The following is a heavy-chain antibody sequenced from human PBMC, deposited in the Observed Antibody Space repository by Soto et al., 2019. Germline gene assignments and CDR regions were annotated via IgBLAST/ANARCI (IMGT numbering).Heavy chain of an antibody. D-gene: IGHD6-13*01. CDR3: AKDRGYPRDYFHY. CDR2: ISPNGQGI. V-gene: IGHV3-23*01. Sequence: EVQLLESGGGLVQPGGSLRLSCAASGFTLNNYGMSWVRQAPGKGLEWVSAISPNGQGIYYADSVKGRFIISKDNSKNTVFLHMDSLTADDTAVYDCAKDRGYPRDYFHYWGQGTLVTVSS. J-gene: IGHJ4*02. CDR1: GFTLNNYG.